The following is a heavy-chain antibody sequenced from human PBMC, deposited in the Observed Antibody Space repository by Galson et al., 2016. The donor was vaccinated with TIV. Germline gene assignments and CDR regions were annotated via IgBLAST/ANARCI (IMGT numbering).Heavy chain of an antibody. CDR3: VRDYTAYDSSGDGFDI. CDR1: GFTFSSYS. J-gene: IGHJ3*02. CDR2: ISTSSSYR. D-gene: IGHD3-22*01. V-gene: IGHV3-21*01. Sequence: SLRLSCAASGFTFSSYSMNWVRQAPGKGLAWVSCISTSSSYRYYADSVKGRFTVSRDNAKNSLYLQMNSLTAEDTAVYFCVRDYTAYDSSGDGFDIWGQVTMVTVSS.